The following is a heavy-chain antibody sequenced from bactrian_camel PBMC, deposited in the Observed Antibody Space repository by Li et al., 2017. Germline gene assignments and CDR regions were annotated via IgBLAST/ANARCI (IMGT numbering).Heavy chain of an antibody. J-gene: IGHJ4*01. D-gene: IGHD2*01. CDR1: LFTYATKC. Sequence: QVQLVESGGASVQAGGSLRLACKASLFTYATKCMAWFRQGPGKEREGVASIAVDRVTTLYTRSVKGRFTISRDNTKNTLYLQLNGLTTEDTAMYYCAKPLGGSWSPYHSWGQGTQVTVS. V-gene: IGHV3S1*01. CDR2: IAVDRVTT. CDR3: AKPLGGSWSPYHS.